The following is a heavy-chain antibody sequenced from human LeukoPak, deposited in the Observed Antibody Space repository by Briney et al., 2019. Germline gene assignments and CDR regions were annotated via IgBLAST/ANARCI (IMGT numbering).Heavy chain of an antibody. CDR2: IYSGGST. D-gene: IGHD6-19*01. CDR1: GFTVSSNY. CDR3: ARDSIAVVGTDY. J-gene: IGHJ4*02. Sequence: SGGSLRLSCAASGFTVSSNYMTWVRQAPGKGLEWVSVIYSGGSTYYADSVKGRSTISRDNSRNSLYLQMNSLRGEDTAVYYCARDSIAVVGTDYWGQGTLVTVSS. V-gene: IGHV3-66*01.